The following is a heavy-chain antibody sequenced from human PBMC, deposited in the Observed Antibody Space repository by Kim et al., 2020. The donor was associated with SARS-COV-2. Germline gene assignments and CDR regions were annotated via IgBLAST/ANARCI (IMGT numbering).Heavy chain of an antibody. J-gene: IGHJ4*02. CDR3: ARQVAVAGYYFDY. V-gene: IGHV5-51*01. D-gene: IGHD6-19*01. Sequence: YSPSFQGQGPISAAKSISTAYLQWSSLKASDTAMYYCARQVAVAGYYFDYWGQGTLVTVSS.